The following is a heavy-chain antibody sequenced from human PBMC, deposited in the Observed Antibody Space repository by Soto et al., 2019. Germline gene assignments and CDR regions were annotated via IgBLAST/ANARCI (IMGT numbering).Heavy chain of an antibody. D-gene: IGHD3-3*01. J-gene: IGHJ6*02. Sequence: PGGSLRLSCVASGFTFSSYWMSWVRQAPGKGLEWVANIKQDGSEKYFVDSVKGRFTISRDNAKNSLYRQMNSLRAEDTAVYYCARDYDFWSGYYVYYYYGMDVWGQGTTVTVSS. V-gene: IGHV3-7*03. CDR1: GFTFSSYW. CDR2: IKQDGSEK. CDR3: ARDYDFWSGYYVYYYYGMDV.